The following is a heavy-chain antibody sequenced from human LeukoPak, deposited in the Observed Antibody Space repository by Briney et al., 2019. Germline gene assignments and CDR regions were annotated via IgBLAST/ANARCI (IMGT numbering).Heavy chain of an antibody. V-gene: IGHV4-39*01. J-gene: IGHJ4*02. CDR1: GSSISSGGYY. CDR2: IYYSGST. Sequence: PSETLSLTCTVSGSSISSGGYYWGWIRQPPGKGLEWIGSIYYSGSTYYNPSLKSRVTISVDTSKNQFSLKLSSVTAADTAVYYCARARTYYYDSSGYQAFDYWGQGTLVTVSS. D-gene: IGHD3-22*01. CDR3: ARARTYYYDSSGYQAFDY.